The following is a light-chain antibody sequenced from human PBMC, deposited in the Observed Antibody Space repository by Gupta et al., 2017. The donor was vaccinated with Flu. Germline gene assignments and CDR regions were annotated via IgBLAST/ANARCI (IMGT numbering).Light chain of an antibody. V-gene: IGKV4-1*01. Sequence: GARATINCKSSQSVFYSSNNKNYLAWYQQKPGQPPKLLIYWASTRESGVPDRFSGSGSGTDFTLTISSLQAEDVAVYYCQQYYSTPQGITFGGGTKVEIK. CDR1: QSVFYSSNNKNY. CDR3: QQYYSTPQGIT. CDR2: WAS. J-gene: IGKJ4*01.